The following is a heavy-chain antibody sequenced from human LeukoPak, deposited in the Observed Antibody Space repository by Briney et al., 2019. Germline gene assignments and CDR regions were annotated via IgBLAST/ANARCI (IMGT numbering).Heavy chain of an antibody. V-gene: IGHV1-3*04. Sequence: GASVKVSCKASGYTFTSYAIHWVRQAPGQRLEWMGWINTGNGDTKYSQKFQGRVTITADKSTSTAYMELSSLRSEDTAVYYCARESYDSSGYYLAAFDIWGQGTMVTVSS. J-gene: IGHJ3*02. CDR1: GYTFTSYA. CDR3: ARESYDSSGYYLAAFDI. D-gene: IGHD3-22*01. CDR2: INTGNGDT.